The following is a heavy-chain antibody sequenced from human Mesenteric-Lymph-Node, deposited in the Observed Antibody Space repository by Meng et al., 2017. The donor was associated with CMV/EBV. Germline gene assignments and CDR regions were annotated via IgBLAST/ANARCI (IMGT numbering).Heavy chain of an antibody. CDR2: TYYRSKWYN. V-gene: IGHV6-1*01. Sequence: AISGDSVSNNGAAWNWSRQSPSRGLEWLGRTYYRSKWYNDYAVSVKSRITINPDTSKNQFSLQLNSVTPEDTAVYYCVGIRDGYNHPWGQGTLVTVSS. CDR3: VGIRDGYNHP. CDR1: GDSVSNNGAA. J-gene: IGHJ5*02. D-gene: IGHD5-24*01.